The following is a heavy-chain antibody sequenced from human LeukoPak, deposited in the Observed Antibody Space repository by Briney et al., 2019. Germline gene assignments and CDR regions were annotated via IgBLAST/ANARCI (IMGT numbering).Heavy chain of an antibody. D-gene: IGHD6-13*01. V-gene: IGHV1-8*01. J-gene: IGHJ4*02. CDR3: ARGEYSSSWYPFDN. CDR1: GYTFTGYD. CDR2: MKSNSGDT. Sequence: GASVKVSCKTSGYTFTGYDINWVRQAPGQGLEWMGWMKSNSGDTHFARKFQGRVTMTRNTSISTAFMELSSLRSEDTAVYYCARGEYSSSWYPFDNWGQGSLVTVSS.